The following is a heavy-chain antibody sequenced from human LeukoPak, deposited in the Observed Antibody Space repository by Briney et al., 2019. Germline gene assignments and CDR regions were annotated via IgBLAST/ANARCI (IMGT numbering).Heavy chain of an antibody. CDR3: ARVYYYDSSGYWVYYFDY. J-gene: IGHJ4*02. Sequence: SETLSLTCTVSGGSISSYYWSWIRQPPGKGLEWIGYIYYSGSTNYNPSLKSRDTISVDTSKNQFSLKLSSVTAADTAVYYCARVYYYDSSGYWVYYFDYWGQGTLVTVSS. CDR1: GGSISSYY. V-gene: IGHV4-59*01. D-gene: IGHD3-22*01. CDR2: IYYSGST.